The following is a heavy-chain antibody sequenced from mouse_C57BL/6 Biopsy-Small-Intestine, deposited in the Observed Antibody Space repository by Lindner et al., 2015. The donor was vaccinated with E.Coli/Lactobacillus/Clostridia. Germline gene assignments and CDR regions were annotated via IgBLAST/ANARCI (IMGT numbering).Heavy chain of an antibody. V-gene: IGHV1-4*01. D-gene: IGHD2-4*01. CDR1: GYTFTSYT. CDR3: AREGLAWFAY. Sequence: VQLQESGAELARPGASVKMSCKASGYTFTSYTMHWVKQRPGQGLEWIGYINPSSGYTKYNQKFKDKATLTADKSSSTAYMQLSSLTSEDSAVYYCAREGLAWFAYWGQGTLVTVSA. J-gene: IGHJ3*01. CDR2: INPSSGYT.